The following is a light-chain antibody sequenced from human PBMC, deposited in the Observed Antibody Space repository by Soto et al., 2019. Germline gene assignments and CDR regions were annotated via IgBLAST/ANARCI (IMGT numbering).Light chain of an antibody. Sequence: DIQMTQSPSSLSASVGDKITITCRASQGIDNYLAWYQQKSGQVPKLLIYAASTLQSGVPSRFSGSGSGTDLTLTISSLQPEDVASYYCQKYDSAPATFGQGTRVEIK. CDR3: QKYDSAPAT. V-gene: IGKV1-27*01. CDR1: QGIDNY. CDR2: AAS. J-gene: IGKJ1*01.